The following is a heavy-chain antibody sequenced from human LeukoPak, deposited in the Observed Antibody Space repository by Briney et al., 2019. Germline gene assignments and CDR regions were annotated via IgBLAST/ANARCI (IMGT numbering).Heavy chain of an antibody. V-gene: IGHV3-23*01. CDR1: GSTFSSYA. Sequence: GGSLRLSCAASGSTFSSYAMSWVRQAPGKGLEWVSGISASGPGTYYADSVKGRFTISRDDSKNTLYLQMNSLRAEDTAVYYCAKAMGAFYFDSWGQGSLVTVSS. CDR2: ISASGPGT. J-gene: IGHJ4*02. D-gene: IGHD1-26*01. CDR3: AKAMGAFYFDS.